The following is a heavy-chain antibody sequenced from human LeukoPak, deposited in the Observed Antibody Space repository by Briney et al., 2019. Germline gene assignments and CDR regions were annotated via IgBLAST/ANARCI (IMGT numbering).Heavy chain of an antibody. CDR2: ITGSGDYT. J-gene: IGHJ4*02. D-gene: IGHD3-22*01. CDR1: GFTFSGYA. V-gene: IGHV3-23*01. CDR3: AKDGLYYDGSAHVYYFDY. Sequence: PGGSLRLSCAASGFTFSGYAMTWVRQSPGKGLEWVSSITGSGDYTYYIDPVKGRFTISRDNSKNILYLQMNSLRGEDTALYYCAKDGLYYDGSAHVYYFDYWGQGTLVAVSS.